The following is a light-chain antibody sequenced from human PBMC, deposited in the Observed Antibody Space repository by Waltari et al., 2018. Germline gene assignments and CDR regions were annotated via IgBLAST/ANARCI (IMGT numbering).Light chain of an antibody. Sequence: QSVLTQPPSVSGAPGQRVTISCTGSSSNIGAGSDVHWYQHLPRTAPKLLIYDNYNRPSGVADRFSASKSGTSASLAITGLQAEDGADYYCQSYDSLSDSYVFGTGTKVTVL. J-gene: IGLJ1*01. CDR2: DNY. V-gene: IGLV1-40*01. CDR1: SSNIGAGSD. CDR3: QSYDSLSDSYV.